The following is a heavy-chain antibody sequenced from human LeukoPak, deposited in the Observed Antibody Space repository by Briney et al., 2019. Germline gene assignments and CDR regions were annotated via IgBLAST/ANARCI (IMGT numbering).Heavy chain of an antibody. CDR1: GYTFTSYD. J-gene: IGHJ6*02. Sequence: ASVKVSCKASGYTFTSYDINWVRQATGQGLEWMGWMNPNSGNTGYAQKFQGRVTMTRNTSISTAYMELSSLRSEDTAVYYCARAGYCSSTSCSFQGYYYYYGMDVWGQGTTVTVSS. V-gene: IGHV1-8*01. D-gene: IGHD2-2*01. CDR3: ARAGYCSSTSCSFQGYYYYYGMDV. CDR2: MNPNSGNT.